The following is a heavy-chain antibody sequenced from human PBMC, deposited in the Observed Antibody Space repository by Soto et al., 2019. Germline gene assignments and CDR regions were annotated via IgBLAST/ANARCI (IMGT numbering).Heavy chain of an antibody. CDR1: GGSISSGDYY. CDR3: ARGYYYGSGSYRPTVHYYYGMDV. Sequence: TLSLTCTVSGGSISSGDYYWSWIRQPPGKGLEWIGYIYYSGSTYYNPSLKSRVTISVDTSKNQFSLKLSSVTAADTAVYYCARGYYYGSGSYRPTVHYYYGMDVWGQGTTVTVSS. J-gene: IGHJ6*02. V-gene: IGHV4-30-4*01. CDR2: IYYSGST. D-gene: IGHD3-10*01.